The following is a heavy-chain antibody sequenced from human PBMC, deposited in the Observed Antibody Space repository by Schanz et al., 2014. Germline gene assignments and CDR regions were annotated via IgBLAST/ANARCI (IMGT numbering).Heavy chain of an antibody. CDR1: GFTFSDYY. Sequence: ASGFTFSDYYMSWIRQAPGKGLEWVSYISGTTTYTNYADSVKGRFTISRDNSRNTLYLQMNSQRTEEALQYNLASPPAHSASGLYFDWSGNGPPVDVFS. CDR2: ISGTTTYT. D-gene: IGHD1-26*01. CDR3: ASPPAHSASGLYFDW. V-gene: IGHV3-11*06. J-gene: IGHJ4*01.